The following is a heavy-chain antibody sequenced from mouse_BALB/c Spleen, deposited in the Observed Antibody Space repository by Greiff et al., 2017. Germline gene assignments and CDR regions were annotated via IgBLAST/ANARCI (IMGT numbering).Heavy chain of an antibody. Sequence: VQLQQSGPELVKPGASVKISCKASGYSFTGYYMHWVKQSHVKSLEWIGRINPYNGATSYNQNFKDKASLTVDKSSSTAYMELHSLTSEDSAVYYCAREGTSLLRLPFWYFDVWGAGTTVTVSS. J-gene: IGHJ1*01. CDR2: INPYNGAT. CDR1: GYSFTGYY. CDR3: AREGTSLLRLPFWYFDV. V-gene: IGHV1-31*01. D-gene: IGHD1-2*01.